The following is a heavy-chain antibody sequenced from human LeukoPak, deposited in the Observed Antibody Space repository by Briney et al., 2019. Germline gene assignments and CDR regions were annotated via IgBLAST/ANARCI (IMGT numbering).Heavy chain of an antibody. Sequence: GGSLRLSCAASGFTFSSYGMHWVRQAPGKGLEWVAVISYDGSNKYYADSVKGRFTISRDNSKNTLYLQMNSLRAEDTAVYYCAKLSSGGSPSFDYWGQGILVTVSS. CDR2: ISYDGSNK. CDR3: AKLSSGGSPSFDY. V-gene: IGHV3-30*18. D-gene: IGHD1-26*01. CDR1: GFTFSSYG. J-gene: IGHJ4*02.